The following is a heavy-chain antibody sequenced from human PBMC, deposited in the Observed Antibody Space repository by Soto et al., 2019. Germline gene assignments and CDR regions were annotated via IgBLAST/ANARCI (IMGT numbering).Heavy chain of an antibody. CDR3: VRHSSRSVRALLEY. D-gene: IGHD1-1*01. CDR2: THPGHSET. CDR1: GYTCINYW. Sequence: GYTCINYWVGWMSQKQGRGLEWMGITHPGHSETKYSPSFQGQVTISADRSTRTAYLHWGSLKASDAAIYFCVRHSSRSVRALLEYWGKGTLV. J-gene: IGHJ1*01. V-gene: IGHV5-51*01.